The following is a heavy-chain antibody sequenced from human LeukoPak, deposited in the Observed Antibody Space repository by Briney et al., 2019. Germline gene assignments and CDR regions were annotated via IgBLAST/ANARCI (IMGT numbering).Heavy chain of an antibody. D-gene: IGHD6-6*01. J-gene: IGHJ4*02. CDR3: AKDGQYSSSSSYYFDY. Sequence: GGSLRLSCAASGFTFSSYSMNWVRQAPGKGLEWVSYISSSSSTIYYADSVKGRFTISRDNSKNTLYLQMNSLRAEDTAVYYCAKDGQYSSSSSYYFDYWGQGALVTVSS. CDR2: ISSSSSTI. V-gene: IGHV3-48*01. CDR1: GFTFSSYS.